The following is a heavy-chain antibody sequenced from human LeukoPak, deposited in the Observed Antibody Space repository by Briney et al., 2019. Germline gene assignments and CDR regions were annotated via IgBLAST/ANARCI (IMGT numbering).Heavy chain of an antibody. D-gene: IGHD6-13*01. Sequence: PGGSLRLSCAASGFTFSSYAMSWVRQAPGKGVEWVSAISGSGGSTYYADSVKGRFTISRDNSKNTLYLQMNSLRAEDTAVYYCAKLSHTGYSSSWYPDYWGQGTLVTVSS. CDR2: ISGSGGST. CDR1: GFTFSSYA. CDR3: AKLSHTGYSSSWYPDY. V-gene: IGHV3-23*01. J-gene: IGHJ4*02.